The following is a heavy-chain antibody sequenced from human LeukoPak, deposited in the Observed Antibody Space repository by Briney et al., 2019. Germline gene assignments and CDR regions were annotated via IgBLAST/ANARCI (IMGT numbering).Heavy chain of an antibody. CDR3: ARDGSGAPLFDY. V-gene: IGHV1-69*04. J-gene: IGHJ4*02. Sequence: SVKVSCRASGGTFSSYAISWVRQAPGQGLEWMGRIIPILGIANYAQKFQGRVTITADKSTSTAYMELSSLRSEDTAVYYCARDGSGAPLFDYWGQGTLVTVSS. CDR2: IIPILGIA. D-gene: IGHD3-10*01. CDR1: GGTFSSYA.